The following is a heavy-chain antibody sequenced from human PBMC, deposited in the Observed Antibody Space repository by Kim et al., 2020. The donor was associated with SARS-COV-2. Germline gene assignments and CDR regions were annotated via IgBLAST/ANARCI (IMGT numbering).Heavy chain of an antibody. V-gene: IGHV4-39*07. CDR2: IYYSGST. J-gene: IGHJ5*02. CDR1: GGSISSSSYY. D-gene: IGHD3-22*01. CDR3: ARGRGGEYYDSSGYPLLWFDP. Sequence: SETLSLTCTVSGGSISSSSYYWGWIRQPPGKGLEWIGSIYYSGSTYYNPSLKSRVTISVDTSKNQFSLKLSPVTAADTAVYYCARGRGGEYYDSSGYPLLWFDPWGQGTLVTVSS.